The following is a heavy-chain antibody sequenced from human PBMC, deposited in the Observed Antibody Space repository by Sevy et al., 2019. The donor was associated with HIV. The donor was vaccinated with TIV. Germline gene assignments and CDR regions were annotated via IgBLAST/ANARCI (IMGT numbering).Heavy chain of an antibody. Sequence: GESLKISCKGSGYSFTSYWIGWVRQMPGKGLEWMGIIYPGDSDTRYGPSFQGQVTISADKSISTAYLQWSSLKASDTAMYYCARHSEAARWYYYYGMDVWGQGTTVTVSS. CDR1: GYSFTSYW. CDR3: ARHSEAARWYYYYGMDV. D-gene: IGHD6-6*01. CDR2: IYPGDSDT. J-gene: IGHJ6*02. V-gene: IGHV5-51*01.